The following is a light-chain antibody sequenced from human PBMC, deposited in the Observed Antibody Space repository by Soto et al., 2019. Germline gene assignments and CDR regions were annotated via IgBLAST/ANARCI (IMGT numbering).Light chain of an antibody. CDR2: WAS. V-gene: IGKV4-1*01. CDR1: QSVLYSSNNKNY. Sequence: DIVMTQSPDSLAVSLGERATINCKSSQSVLYSSNNKNYLAWYQQKPGQPPKLLIHWASTRESGVPDRFSGSGSGTDFTLTISSLQAEDVAVYYCQHYYSSPYTFGQGTNLEIK. J-gene: IGKJ2*01. CDR3: QHYYSSPYT.